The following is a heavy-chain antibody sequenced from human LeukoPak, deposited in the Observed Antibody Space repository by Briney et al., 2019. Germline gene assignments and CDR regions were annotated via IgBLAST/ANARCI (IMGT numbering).Heavy chain of an antibody. Sequence: PSETLSLTCTVSGGSISSGGYYWSWIRQHPGKGLEWIGYIYYSGSTYYNPSFKSRVTISVDTSKNQFSLKLSSVTAADTAVYYCARAPRYYDILTGQPPSGAFDIWGQGTMVTVSS. V-gene: IGHV4-31*03. CDR1: GGSISSGGYY. CDR2: IYYSGST. CDR3: ARAPRYYDILTGQPPSGAFDI. D-gene: IGHD3-9*01. J-gene: IGHJ3*02.